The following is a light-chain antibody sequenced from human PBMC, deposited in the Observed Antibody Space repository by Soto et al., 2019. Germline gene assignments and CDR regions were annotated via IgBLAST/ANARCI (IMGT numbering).Light chain of an antibody. CDR3: QQYGSSGT. V-gene: IGKV3-20*01. Sequence: TQSPSTLSASVGDRVTITCRASQSISNNFAWFQQKPGQAPRLLIYGASNRATGIPDRFSGSGSGTDFTLTISRLEPEDFAVYYCQQYGSSGTFGQGTKVDIK. CDR1: QSISNN. CDR2: GAS. J-gene: IGKJ1*01.